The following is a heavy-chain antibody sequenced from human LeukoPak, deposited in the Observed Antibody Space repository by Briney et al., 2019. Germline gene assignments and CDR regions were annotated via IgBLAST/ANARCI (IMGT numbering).Heavy chain of an antibody. CDR2: IYASGST. CDR1: GGSISGYT. Sequence: PSETLSLTCTVSGGSISGYTWSWIRQPAGKGLEWIGRIYASGSTNYNPSLQGRVTMSVDTSRGQFFLMVHSVTAADTAVYYCARGVVGATAFAYWGQGTVVIASS. D-gene: IGHD1-26*01. CDR3: ARGVVGATAFAY. V-gene: IGHV4-4*07. J-gene: IGHJ4*02.